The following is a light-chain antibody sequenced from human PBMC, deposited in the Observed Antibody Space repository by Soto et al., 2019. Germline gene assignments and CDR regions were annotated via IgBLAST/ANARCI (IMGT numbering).Light chain of an antibody. J-gene: IGLJ2*01. V-gene: IGLV2-14*01. CDR1: SSDVGGYNY. CDR3: SSYTRTTLVV. CDR2: EVS. Sequence: QSLLTQPASVSGSPGQSITISCTGSSSDVGGYNYVSWYQQHPGKAPKLMIYEVSNRPSGVSNRFSGSKSGNTASLTISGLQAEDEADYYCSSYTRTTLVVFGGGTKLTVL.